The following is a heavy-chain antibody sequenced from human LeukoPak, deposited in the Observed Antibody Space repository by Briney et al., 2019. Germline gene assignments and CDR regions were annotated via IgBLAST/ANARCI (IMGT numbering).Heavy chain of an antibody. Sequence: GGSLRLSCAASGFTFSSYWMHWVRQAPGKGLVWVSRINQDGSDTSYADSVKGRFTISRDHAKNTLYVQMISLRAEDTAVYYCARVLQVGYCSGDSCSNDAFDIWGQGTMVTVSP. CDR3: ARVLQVGYCSGDSCSNDAFDI. J-gene: IGHJ3*02. V-gene: IGHV3-74*01. D-gene: IGHD2-15*01. CDR2: INQDGSDT. CDR1: GFTFSSYW.